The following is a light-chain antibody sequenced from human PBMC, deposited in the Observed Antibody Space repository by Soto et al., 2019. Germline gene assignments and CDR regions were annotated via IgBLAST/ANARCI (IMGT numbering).Light chain of an antibody. Sequence: QSALTQPASVSGSPGQSITFSCTGTSSDLGTYDYVSWHQQHPGKAPKLIIYDVNNRPSGVSSRFSGSKSGNTASLTISGLQTEDEAEYYCCSFSTSGTHVFGTGTTLTVL. V-gene: IGLV2-14*01. CDR2: DVN. J-gene: IGLJ1*01. CDR3: CSFSTSGTHV. CDR1: SSDLGTYDY.